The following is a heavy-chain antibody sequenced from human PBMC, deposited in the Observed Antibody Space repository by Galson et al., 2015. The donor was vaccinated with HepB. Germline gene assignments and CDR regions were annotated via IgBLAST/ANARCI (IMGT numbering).Heavy chain of an antibody. J-gene: IGHJ5*02. D-gene: IGHD2-15*01. Sequence: CAISGDSVSSNSAAWNWIRQSPSRGLEWLGRTYYRSKWYNDYAVSVKSRITINPDTSKNQFSLQLNSVTPEDTAAYYCAREGYCSGGSCYVGWFDPWGQGTLVTVSS. CDR2: TYYRSKWYN. CDR1: GDSVSSNSAA. CDR3: AREGYCSGGSCYVGWFDP. V-gene: IGHV6-1*01.